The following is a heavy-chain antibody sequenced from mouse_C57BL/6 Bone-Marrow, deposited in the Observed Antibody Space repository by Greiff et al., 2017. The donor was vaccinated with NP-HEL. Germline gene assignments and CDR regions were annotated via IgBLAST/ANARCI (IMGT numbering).Heavy chain of an antibody. D-gene: IGHD1-1*01. V-gene: IGHV14-4*01. CDR1: GFNIKDDY. CDR2: IDPENGDT. J-gene: IGHJ2*01. CDR3: TSPYYYGSSPDY. Sequence: VQLKESGAELVRPGASVKLSCTASGFNIKDDYMHWVKQRPEQGLEWIGWIDPENGDTEYASKFQGKATITADTSSNTAYLQLSSLTSEDTAVYYCTSPYYYGSSPDYWGQGTTLTVSS.